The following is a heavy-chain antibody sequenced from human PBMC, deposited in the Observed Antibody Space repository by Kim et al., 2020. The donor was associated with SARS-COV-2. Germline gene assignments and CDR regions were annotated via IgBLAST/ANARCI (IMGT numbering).Heavy chain of an antibody. J-gene: IGHJ6*02. CDR2: ISGSGGST. D-gene: IGHD3-10*01. V-gene: IGHV3-23*01. CDR3: AKGGQVGDLYYYYGMDV. Sequence: GGSLRLSCAASGFTFSSYAMSWVRQAPGKGLEWVSAISGSGGSTYYADSVKGRFTISRDNSKNTLYLQMNSLRAEDTAVYYCAKGGQVGDLYYYYGMDVWGHGATVTASS. CDR1: GFTFSSYA.